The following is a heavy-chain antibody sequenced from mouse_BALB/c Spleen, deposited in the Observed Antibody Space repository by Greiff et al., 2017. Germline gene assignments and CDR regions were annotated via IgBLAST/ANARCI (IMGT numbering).Heavy chain of an antibody. CDR1: GFTFSNYW. J-gene: IGHJ3*01. V-gene: IGHV6-6*02. Sequence: EVKVEESGGGLVQPGGSMKLSCVASGFTFSNYWMNWVRQSPEKGLEWVAEIRLKSNNYATHYAESVKGRFTISRDDSKSSVYLQMNNLRAEDTGIYYCTKDYDYGTPFAYWGQGTLVTVSA. D-gene: IGHD2-4*01. CDR3: TKDYDYGTPFAY. CDR2: IRLKSNNYAT.